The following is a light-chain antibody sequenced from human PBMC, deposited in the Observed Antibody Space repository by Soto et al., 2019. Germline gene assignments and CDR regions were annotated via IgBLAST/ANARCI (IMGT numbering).Light chain of an antibody. V-gene: IGKV4-1*01. CDR1: QSVLYSSNNKNY. J-gene: IGKJ3*01. CDR2: WAS. CDR3: QQHYNIPFT. Sequence: DIVMTQSPDSLAVSLGERATINCKSSQSVLYSSNNKNYLAWYQQRPGQPPNLLIDWASTRKSGVPDRFSGSGSGTDFTLTISSLQAEDVAVYYCQQHYNIPFTFGPGTKVDIK.